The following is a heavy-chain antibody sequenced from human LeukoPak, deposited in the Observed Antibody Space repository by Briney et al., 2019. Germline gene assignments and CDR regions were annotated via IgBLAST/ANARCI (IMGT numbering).Heavy chain of an antibody. CDR2: VKPDESEK. CDR1: GFSFSSYW. Sequence: PGESLRLSCAASGFSFSSYWMSWVRQAPGKGLEWVANVKPDESEKYYVDSVKGRFTISRDNAKNSLYLQMNSLRAEDTAVYYCAREWLLVGATDFWGQGTLVTVSS. CDR3: AREWLLVGATDF. V-gene: IGHV3-7*01. D-gene: IGHD1-26*01. J-gene: IGHJ4*02.